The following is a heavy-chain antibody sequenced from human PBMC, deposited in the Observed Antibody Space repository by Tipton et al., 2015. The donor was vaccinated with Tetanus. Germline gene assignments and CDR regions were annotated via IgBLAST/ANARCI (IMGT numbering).Heavy chain of an antibody. CDR3: ARLASYSNHLDA. J-gene: IGHJ4*02. CDR1: GGSFRSGDHY. D-gene: IGHD4-11*01. Sequence: TLSLTCSVSGGSFRSGDHYWSWIRQPPGKGLEWIDYIYYSGNSDYNPSLKSRVTLSVDTSNNQFSLKLNSVTAADTAVYYCARLASYSNHLDAWGQGALVTVSS. CDR2: IYYSGNS. V-gene: IGHV4-30-4*01.